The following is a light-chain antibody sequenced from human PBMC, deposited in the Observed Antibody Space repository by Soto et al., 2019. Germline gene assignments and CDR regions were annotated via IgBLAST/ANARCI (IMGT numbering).Light chain of an antibody. V-gene: IGKV1-5*01. CDR1: QSISGW. CDR3: QQYNSYPWT. CDR2: DVS. Sequence: DIQMTQSPSTLSASVGDRVTITCRASQSISGWLAWYQQKPGEAPKLLIYDVSSLESGVPSRFSGSGSGTEFTLAISSLQPDDFATYYCQQYNSYPWTFGQGTKVDI. J-gene: IGKJ1*01.